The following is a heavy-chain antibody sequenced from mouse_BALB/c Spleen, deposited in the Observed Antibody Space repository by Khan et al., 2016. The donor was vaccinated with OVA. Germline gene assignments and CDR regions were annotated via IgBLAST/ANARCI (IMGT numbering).Heavy chain of an antibody. D-gene: IGHD1-1*01. CDR2: IYPGDGNP. CDR1: GYTFTGYW. J-gene: IGHJ2*01. CDR3: ARGGITTGYFDY. Sequence: VQLQQSGTELARPGASVNLSCKASGYTFTGYWMQWVKQRPGQGLEWIGAIYPGDGNPRYTQKFKGKATLTAAKSSSTAYMQLSSVASEVSAVYYCARGGITTGYFDYWGQGTTLTVSS. V-gene: IGHV1-87*01.